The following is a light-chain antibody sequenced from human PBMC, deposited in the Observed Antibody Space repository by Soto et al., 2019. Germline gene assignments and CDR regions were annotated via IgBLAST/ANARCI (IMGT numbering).Light chain of an antibody. V-gene: IGKV3-11*01. J-gene: IGKJ2*01. CDR3: PPRSNWPPYA. Sequence: EIVLTQSPATLSLSPGERATLSCRASQSVSSYLAWYQHKPGQAPRLLIYDASNRATGIPARFSGSGSGTVFSLTISSLEPEDFAVYYGPPRSNWPPYAFGQGTKLEIK. CDR2: DAS. CDR1: QSVSSY.